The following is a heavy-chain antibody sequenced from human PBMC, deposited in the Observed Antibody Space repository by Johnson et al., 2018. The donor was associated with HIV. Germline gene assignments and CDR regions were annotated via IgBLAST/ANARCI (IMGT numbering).Heavy chain of an antibody. CDR2: ISYDGSNK. CDR3: ASIYIYGLRAAFDI. V-gene: IGHV3-30*04. D-gene: IGHD5-18*01. J-gene: IGHJ3*02. Sequence: QVQLVESGGGVVQPGRSLRLSCAASGFTFSSYAMHWVRQAPGKGLEWVAVISYDGSNKYYADSVKGRFTISRDNSKNTLYLQMNSLRAEDTAVYYCASIYIYGLRAAFDIWGQGTMVTVSS. CDR1: GFTFSSYA.